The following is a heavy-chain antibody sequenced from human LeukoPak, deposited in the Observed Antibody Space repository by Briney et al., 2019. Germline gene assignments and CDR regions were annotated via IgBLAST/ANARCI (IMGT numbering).Heavy chain of an antibody. Sequence: GGSLRLSCAASGLTFKNYAMTWVRQAPGKGLEWVSTISGHGDDTYYADSVKGRFTISRDNSKNTLSLQVNSLRADDTAVYYCAKDGSYSPYYMDVWGKGTTVTVSS. CDR2: ISGHGDDT. V-gene: IGHV3-23*01. CDR3: AKDGSYSPYYMDV. D-gene: IGHD3-10*01. CDR1: GLTFKNYA. J-gene: IGHJ6*03.